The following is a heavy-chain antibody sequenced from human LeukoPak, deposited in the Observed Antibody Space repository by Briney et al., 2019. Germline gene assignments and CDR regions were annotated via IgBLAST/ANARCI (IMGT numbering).Heavy chain of an antibody. Sequence: SETLSLTCAVSDDSFSSHYWTWIRQPPGKGLEWIGYISYIGSTNYNPSLKSRVTISIDTSRNQFSLRLGSVTAADTAVYYCARDLVTVTKGFDIWGQGTMVSVSS. J-gene: IGHJ3*02. CDR1: DDSFSSHY. CDR3: ARDLVTVTKGFDI. V-gene: IGHV4-59*11. D-gene: IGHD4-17*01. CDR2: ISYIGST.